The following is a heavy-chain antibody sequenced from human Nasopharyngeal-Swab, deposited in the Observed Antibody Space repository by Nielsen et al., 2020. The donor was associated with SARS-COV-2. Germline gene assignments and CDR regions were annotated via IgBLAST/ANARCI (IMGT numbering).Heavy chain of an antibody. CDR1: GGSISSSSYY. J-gene: IGHJ6*02. V-gene: IGHV4-39*02. CDR2: IYYSGST. Sequence: GSLRLSCTVSGGSISSSSYYWGWIRQPPGKGLEWIGSIYYSGSTYYNPSLKSRVTISVDTSKNQFSLKLSSVTAEDTAVYYCARDQPTPHYYYYGMDVWGQGTTVTVSS. CDR3: ARDQPTPHYYYYGMDV. D-gene: IGHD2-15*01.